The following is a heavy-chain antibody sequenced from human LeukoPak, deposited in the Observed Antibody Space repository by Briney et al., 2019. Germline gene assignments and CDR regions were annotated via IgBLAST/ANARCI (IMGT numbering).Heavy chain of an antibody. CDR2: IIPIFGTA. V-gene: IGHV1-69*13. J-gene: IGHJ6*02. D-gene: IGHD4-23*01. CDR3: ATTTPTTVVPFSYYYYYYGMDV. CDR1: GGTFSSYA. Sequence: GASVKVSCKASGGTFSSYAISWVRQAPGQGLEWMGGIIPIFGTANYAQKFQGRVTITADESTSTAYMELSSLRSEDTAVYYCATTTPTTVVPFSYYYYYYGMDVWGQGTTVTVSS.